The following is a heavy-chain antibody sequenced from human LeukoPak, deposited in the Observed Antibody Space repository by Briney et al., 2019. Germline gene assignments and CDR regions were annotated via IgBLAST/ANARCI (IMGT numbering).Heavy chain of an antibody. D-gene: IGHD6-19*01. Sequence: GGSLRLSCAASGFIFRDYWMTWVRQAPGKGLEWVSAISGSGGSTYYADSVKGRFTISRDNSKNTLYLQMNSLRAEDTAVYYCAKDLVAVAGSVYYFHYWGQGTLVTVSS. J-gene: IGHJ4*02. V-gene: IGHV3-23*01. CDR2: ISGSGGST. CDR3: AKDLVAVAGSVYYFHY. CDR1: GFIFRDYW.